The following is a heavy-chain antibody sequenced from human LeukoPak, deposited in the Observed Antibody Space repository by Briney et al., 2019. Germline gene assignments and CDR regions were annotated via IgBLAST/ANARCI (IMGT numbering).Heavy chain of an antibody. J-gene: IGHJ4*02. CDR2: IRHDGSNK. Sequence: GRSLRLSCAASGFTFDDYAIHRVRQAPGKGPEWLAFIRHDGSNKYYADSVKGRFTISRDNSKNTVYLQMSSLRGEDTAIYCCAKFQTAIGNIYWGQGTLVSVSS. CDR3: AKFQTAIGNIY. V-gene: IGHV3-30*02. CDR1: GFTFDDYA. D-gene: IGHD2/OR15-2a*01.